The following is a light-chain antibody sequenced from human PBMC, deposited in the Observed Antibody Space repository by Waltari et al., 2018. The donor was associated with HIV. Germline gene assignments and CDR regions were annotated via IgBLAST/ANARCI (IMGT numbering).Light chain of an antibody. J-gene: IGLJ3*02. CDR1: SSHIGSDT. Sequence: SVLTQPPSASGTPGQSVTISCSGSSSHIGSDTVNWYQHLPGTAPKLLIYRNNERPSGVPDRFSGSKSGTSASLAISGLQSEDEADYYCAAWDDTLNGPVFGGGTKLTVL. V-gene: IGLV1-44*01. CDR2: RNN. CDR3: AAWDDTLNGPV.